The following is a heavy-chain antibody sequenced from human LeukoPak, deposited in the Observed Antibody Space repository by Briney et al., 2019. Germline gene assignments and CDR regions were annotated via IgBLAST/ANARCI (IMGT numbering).Heavy chain of an antibody. CDR3: ARDRAAAVSMGNWFDP. CDR2: ISYDGSNK. V-gene: IGHV3-30-3*01. Sequence: GSLRLSCAASGFTFSSYAMHWVRQAPGRGLEWKAVISYDGSNKFYADSVKGRFTISRDNSKNTLYLQMNSLRAEDTAVFYCARDRAAAVSMGNWFDPWGQGTLVTVSS. J-gene: IGHJ5*02. CDR1: GFTFSSYA. D-gene: IGHD6-13*01.